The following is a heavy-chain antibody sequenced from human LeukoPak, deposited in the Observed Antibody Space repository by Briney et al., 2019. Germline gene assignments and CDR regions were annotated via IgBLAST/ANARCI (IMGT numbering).Heavy chain of an antibody. CDR3: AREVGVVVPAAINWFDP. CDR1: GYTFTGYY. J-gene: IGHJ5*02. Sequence: ASVKVSCKASGYTFTGYYMHWVRQAPGQGLEWMGWINPNSGGTNYAQKFQGRVTMTRDTSISTAYTELSRLRSDDTAVYYCAREVGVVVPAAINWFDPWGQGTLVTVSS. CDR2: INPNSGGT. V-gene: IGHV1-2*02. D-gene: IGHD2-2*01.